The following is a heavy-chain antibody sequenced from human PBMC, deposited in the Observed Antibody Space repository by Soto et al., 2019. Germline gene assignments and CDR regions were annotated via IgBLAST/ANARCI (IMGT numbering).Heavy chain of an antibody. CDR2: ISLYSDGT. D-gene: IGHD2-2*01. CDR1: GYTSSNYG. J-gene: IGHJ5*02. CDR3: ARVVPGAEAWFGP. V-gene: IGHV1-18*01. Sequence: EASVKVSCKTSGYTSSNYGITWVRQAPGQPLEWLGWISLYSDGTNYAQKFQGRVSMTTDTSTTTAYMELRSLRSDDTAVYYCARVVPGAEAWFGPWGQGTLVTVSS.